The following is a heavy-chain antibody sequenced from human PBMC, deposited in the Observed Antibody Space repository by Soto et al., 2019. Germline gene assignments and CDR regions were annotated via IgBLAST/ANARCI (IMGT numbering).Heavy chain of an antibody. J-gene: IGHJ4*02. CDR3: ARIDDGGNSLPTYLDY. CDR2: ISSSGFTI. V-gene: IGHV3-48*03. CDR1: VFTVSRYD. Sequence: PGGSVRLCCAASVFTVSRYDMNWFRQAPGKGLEWVSYISSSGFTIYYADCVKGRFTISRDNAKTSLYPQMNSLRAEDTAVYYCARIDDGGNSLPTYLDYWGQGTLVTVSS. D-gene: IGHD2-21*02.